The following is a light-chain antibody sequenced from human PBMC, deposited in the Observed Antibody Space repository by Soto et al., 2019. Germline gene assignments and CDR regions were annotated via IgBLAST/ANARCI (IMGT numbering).Light chain of an antibody. CDR3: QQYSKWPSWT. J-gene: IGKJ1*01. CDR1: QSVSSN. V-gene: IGKV3-15*01. Sequence: IVMTQSPATLSVSPGERATLSCRASQSVSSNLAWYQQKPGQAPRLLIFGAFIRASGIPARFSGSGSGTDFTLTITSLQSEDFAVYYCQQYSKWPSWTFGQGTKVDIK. CDR2: GAF.